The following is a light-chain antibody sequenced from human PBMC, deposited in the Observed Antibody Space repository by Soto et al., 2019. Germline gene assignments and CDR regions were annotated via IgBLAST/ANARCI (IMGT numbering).Light chain of an antibody. CDR2: EVS. CDR3: SSYTGSYTSVV. Sequence: QSALTQPASVSGSPGQSITISCTGTSSDVGGYNYVSWYQQHPGKAPKLMIYEVSNRPSGVSNRFSGSKSANTASLTISGLQAEEEADYYCSSYTGSYTSVVFGGGTKLTVL. V-gene: IGLV2-14*01. CDR1: SSDVGGYNY. J-gene: IGLJ2*01.